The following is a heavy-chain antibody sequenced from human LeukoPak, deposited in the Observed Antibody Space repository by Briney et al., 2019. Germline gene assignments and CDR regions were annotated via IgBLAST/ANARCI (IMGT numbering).Heavy chain of an antibody. CDR3: ARKNFYPNWFFDV. Sequence: SETLSLTCTVSGGSMSGHYWNWIRQSPGKPLGWIGYVYDSGDTNYNPALKSRVSISIDTSKNQFSLRLMSVTATDTALYFCARKNFYPNWFFDVWGRGTLVTVSS. CDR1: GGSMSGHY. D-gene: IGHD1-7*01. CDR2: VYDSGDT. V-gene: IGHV4-59*08. J-gene: IGHJ2*01.